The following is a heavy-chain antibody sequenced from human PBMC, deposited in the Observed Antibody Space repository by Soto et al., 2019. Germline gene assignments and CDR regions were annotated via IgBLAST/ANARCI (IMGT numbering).Heavy chain of an antibody. CDR1: GGSISSYY. CDR3: ARSLGKPGIAVAGTNWFDP. V-gene: IGHV4-59*08. Sequence: SETLSLTCTVSGGSISSYYWSWIRQPPGKGLEWIGYIYYSGSTNYNPSLKSRVTISVDTSKNQFSLKLSSVTAADTAVYYCARSLGKPGIAVAGTNWFDPWGQGTLVTVSS. D-gene: IGHD6-19*01. J-gene: IGHJ5*02. CDR2: IYYSGST.